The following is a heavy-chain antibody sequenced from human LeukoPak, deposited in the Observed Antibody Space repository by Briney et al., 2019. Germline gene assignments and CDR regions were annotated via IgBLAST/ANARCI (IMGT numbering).Heavy chain of an antibody. CDR3: ARGPIVVVPAAMSRLRSKWFDP. J-gene: IGHJ5*02. CDR1: GGSFSGYY. V-gene: IGHV4-34*01. Sequence: SETLSLTCAVYGGSFSGYYWSWIRQPPGKGLEWMGKINHSGSTNYNPSLKSRVTISVDTSKNQFSLKLSSVTAADTAVYYCARGPIVVVPAAMSRLRSKWFDPWGQGTLVTVSS. CDR2: INHSGST. D-gene: IGHD2-2*01.